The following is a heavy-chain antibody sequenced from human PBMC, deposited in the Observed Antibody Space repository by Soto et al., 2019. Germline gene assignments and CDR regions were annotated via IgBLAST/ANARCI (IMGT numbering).Heavy chain of an antibody. CDR2: INHSGST. CDR1: VGSFSGYY. Sequence: SETLSLTGAVYVGSFSGYYWTWIRQRTGKGLEWIGEINHSGSTNYNPSLKSRVAISVDTSKNQFSLKLSSVTATDTAVYYCASFPLPPRPYSSSWPHWGQGTLVTVSS. J-gene: IGHJ4*02. V-gene: IGHV4-34*01. CDR3: ASFPLPPRPYSSSWPH. D-gene: IGHD6-13*01.